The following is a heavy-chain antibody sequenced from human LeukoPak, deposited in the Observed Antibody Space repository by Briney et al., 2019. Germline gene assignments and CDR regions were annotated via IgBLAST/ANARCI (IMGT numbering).Heavy chain of an antibody. CDR2: IYHNGNP. Sequence: PSETLSLTCTVSGGSIVSDGYYWSWIRQSPGKGLEWIGYIYHNGNPYYNPSLKSRVTISMDRSKNQFSLNLTSVTAADTAVYYCARDHLGEYNWFDPWGQGTLVTVSS. CDR3: ARDHLGEYNWFDP. D-gene: IGHD3-10*01. J-gene: IGHJ5*02. CDR1: GGSIVSDGYY. V-gene: IGHV4-30-2*06.